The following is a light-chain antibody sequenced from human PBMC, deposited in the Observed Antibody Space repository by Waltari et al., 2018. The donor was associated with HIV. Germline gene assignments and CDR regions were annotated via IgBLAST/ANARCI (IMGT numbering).Light chain of an antibody. V-gene: IGKV3-20*01. Sequence: IVLTQSPGPLSLSPGERVTLSCRASQSVASSLAWYQQKPGQAPRLLIYGASSRATGFPDRFSGSGSGTDFTLTISRLEPEDFAVYYCQQYGTSPGTFGQGTKVEIK. J-gene: IGKJ1*01. CDR2: GAS. CDR1: QSVASS. CDR3: QQYGTSPGT.